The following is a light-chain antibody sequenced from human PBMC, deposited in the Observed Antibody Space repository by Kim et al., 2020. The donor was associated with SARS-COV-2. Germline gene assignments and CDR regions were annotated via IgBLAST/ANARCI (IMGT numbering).Light chain of an antibody. CDR2: EVS. CDR1: SSDIGGYNY. Sequence: QSALTQPASVSGSPGQSITISCTGTSSDIGGYNYVSWYQHHPGKAPKLMIYEVSNRPSGVSNRFSGSKSGNTASLTISGLQSEDEADYYCSSCTSISTLVFGGGTQLTVL. V-gene: IGLV2-14*01. CDR3: SSCTSISTLV. J-gene: IGLJ2*01.